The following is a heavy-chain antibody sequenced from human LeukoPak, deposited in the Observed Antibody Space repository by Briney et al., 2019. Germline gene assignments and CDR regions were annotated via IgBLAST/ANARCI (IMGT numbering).Heavy chain of an antibody. J-gene: IGHJ4*02. CDR1: VYTLTELS. D-gene: IGHD1-26*01. Sequence: ASVKVSRKVSVYTLTELSMHSVGQAPGKGREWVGGFDPEDGETHYARQFQGRVTMTEETSTHTAYMELSRVRAEDTAVYCCATARGREIDSWGQRTLVTVSS. CDR2: FDPEDGET. V-gene: IGHV1-24*01. CDR3: ATARGREIDS.